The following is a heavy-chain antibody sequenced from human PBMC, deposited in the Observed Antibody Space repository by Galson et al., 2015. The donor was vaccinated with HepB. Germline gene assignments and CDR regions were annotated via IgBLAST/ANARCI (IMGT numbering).Heavy chain of an antibody. V-gene: IGHV1-69*04. D-gene: IGHD3-10*01. CDR3: ARETMVRGVFLAHDY. J-gene: IGHJ4*02. Sequence: SVKVSCKASGGTFSSYAISWVRQAPGQGLEWMGRIIPILGIANYAQKFQGRVTITADKSTSTAYMELSSLRSEDTAVYYCARETMVRGVFLAHDYWGQGTLVTVSS. CDR1: GGTFSSYA. CDR2: IIPILGIA.